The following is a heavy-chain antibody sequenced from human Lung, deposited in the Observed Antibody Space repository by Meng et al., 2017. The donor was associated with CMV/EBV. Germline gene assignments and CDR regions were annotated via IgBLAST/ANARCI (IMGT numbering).Heavy chain of an antibody. CDR1: GDSITNHNW. D-gene: IGHD3-10*01. Sequence: QVPLRESGPGLVKPSETLSLPCAVSGDSITNHNWWAWVRQPPGKGLEWIGEIPHRGSSAYNPSLKSRVSMSIDKSKNQFSLKLTSVTAADTAVYHCLRRSGGSVWGQGTLVTVSS. CDR2: IPHRGSS. CDR3: LRRSGGSV. V-gene: IGHV4-4*02. J-gene: IGHJ1*01.